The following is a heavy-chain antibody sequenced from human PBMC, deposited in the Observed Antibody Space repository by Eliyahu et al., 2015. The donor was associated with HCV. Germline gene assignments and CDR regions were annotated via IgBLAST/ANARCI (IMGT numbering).Heavy chain of an antibody. CDR2: MSNSGRT. CDR3: ARAPQGYCSGRSCFGYFDF. J-gene: IGHJ4*02. D-gene: IGHD2-15*01. Sequence: PEKGLEWIGYMSNSGRTNYSPSLKSRVTISIDTSRNQFSLKLNSMTAADTAVYYCARAPQGYCSGRSCFGYFDFWGQGTLVTVSS. V-gene: IGHV4-31*02.